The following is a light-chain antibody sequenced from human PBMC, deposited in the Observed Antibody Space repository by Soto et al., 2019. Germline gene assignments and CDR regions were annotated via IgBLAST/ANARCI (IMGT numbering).Light chain of an antibody. Sequence: EIVLTQSPATLSLSPGERATLSCRASQSVRSSLAWYQQRPGQAPRLLIYDTSNRATGIPARFSGSGSGTDFTLTIGSLEPEDFAVYYCQQFSSYPLTFGGGTKVEIK. CDR2: DTS. V-gene: IGKV3-11*01. J-gene: IGKJ4*01. CDR3: QQFSSYPLT. CDR1: QSVRSS.